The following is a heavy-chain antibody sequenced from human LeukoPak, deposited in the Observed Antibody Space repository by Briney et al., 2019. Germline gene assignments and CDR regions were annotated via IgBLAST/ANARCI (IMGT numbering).Heavy chain of an antibody. CDR3: ARSQEWGSGWYSSSYYYYGMDV. CDR1: GFTFSSYD. CDR2: IWNDGSNK. J-gene: IGHJ6*01. D-gene: IGHD6-19*01. Sequence: PGGSLRLSCAASGFTFSSYDMHWVRQAPGKGLEWVALIWNDGSNKYYADSVKGRFTISRDNSKNTLYLQMNSLRAEDTAVYYCARSQEWGSGWYSSSYYYYGMDVGGQETTVSV. V-gene: IGHV3-33*01.